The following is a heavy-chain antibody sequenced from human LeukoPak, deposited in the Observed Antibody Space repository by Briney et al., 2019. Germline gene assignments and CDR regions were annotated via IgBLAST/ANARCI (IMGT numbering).Heavy chain of an antibody. CDR3: ARGKWEPLDY. CDR2: ISSSGSTK. D-gene: IGHD1-26*01. CDR1: GFTFSSYE. Sequence: PGGSLRLSCAASGFTFSSYEMNWVRQAPGKGLEWVSYISSSGSTKYYAASVKGRFTITRDNAKNPLYLQMNSLRAEDTAVYYCARGKWEPLDYWGQGTLVTVSS. V-gene: IGHV3-48*03. J-gene: IGHJ4*02.